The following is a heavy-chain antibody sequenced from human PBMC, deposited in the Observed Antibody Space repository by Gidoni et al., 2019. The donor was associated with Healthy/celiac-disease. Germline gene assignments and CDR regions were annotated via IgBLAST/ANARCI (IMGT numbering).Heavy chain of an antibody. Sequence: EVQLLESGGGLVQPGGSLRLSCAASGFTFSSYAMSWVRQAPGKGLEWVSAISGSGGSTYYADSVKGRFTISRDNSKNTLYLQMNSLRAEDTAVYYCAKATYSDILTGYGVNYFDYWGQGTLVTVSS. J-gene: IGHJ4*02. CDR1: GFTFSSYA. CDR3: AKATYSDILTGYGVNYFDY. CDR2: ISGSGGST. V-gene: IGHV3-23*01. D-gene: IGHD3-9*01.